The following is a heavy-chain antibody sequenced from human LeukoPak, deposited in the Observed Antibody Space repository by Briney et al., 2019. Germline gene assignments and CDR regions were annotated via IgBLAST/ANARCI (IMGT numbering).Heavy chain of an antibody. CDR2: INHSGST. D-gene: IGHD3-22*01. Sequence: PGGSLRLSCAASGFSFSSYPMNWVHQAPGKGLEWLGEINHSGSTNYNPSLKSRVTISVDTSKNQFSLKLSSVTAADTAVYYCARGRRGYYGYWGQGTLVTVSS. CDR3: ARGRRGYYGY. J-gene: IGHJ4*02. CDR1: GFSFSSYP. V-gene: IGHV4-34*01.